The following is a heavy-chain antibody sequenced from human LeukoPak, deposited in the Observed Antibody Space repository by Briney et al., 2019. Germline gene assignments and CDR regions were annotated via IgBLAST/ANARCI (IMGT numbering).Heavy chain of an antibody. CDR3: SRVPRAGLGDYGYSDH. D-gene: IGHD3-16*01. CDR2: IRTNTYGGTT. V-gene: IGHV3-49*04. Sequence: PGGSLRLSCAGSGFTFGEYVINWVRQAPGKGLEWVGLIRTNTYGGTTENAASVEGRFTISRDDSKSIAYLQMNSLKTEDTAVYYCSRVPRAGLGDYGYSDHWGQGTLVTVSS. CDR1: GFTFGEYV. J-gene: IGHJ4*02.